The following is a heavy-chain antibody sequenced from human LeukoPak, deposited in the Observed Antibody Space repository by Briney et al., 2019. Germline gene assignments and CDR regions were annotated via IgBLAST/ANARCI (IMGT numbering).Heavy chain of an antibody. CDR3: AREEQQLVYFDY. Sequence: GGSLRLSCAASGFTFISYTMIWVRQAPGKGLEWVSSISSSSSYIYYADSVKGRFTVSRDNAKNSLYLQMNSLRAEDTAVYYCAREEQQLVYFDYWGQGTLVTVSS. CDR2: ISSSSSYI. V-gene: IGHV3-21*01. D-gene: IGHD6-13*01. CDR1: GFTFISYT. J-gene: IGHJ4*02.